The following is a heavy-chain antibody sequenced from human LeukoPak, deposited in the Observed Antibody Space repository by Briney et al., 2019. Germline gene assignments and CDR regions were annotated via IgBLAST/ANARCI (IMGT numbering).Heavy chain of an antibody. CDR3: AREHIYYYGAGSSRGGWFDP. Sequence: DPSEILSLTCTVSGDSFSSYYWSWIRQPPGKGLEWIGNIYYTGSTNYNPSLKSRVTISVDTSRSQFSLKLNSVTAADTAVYFCAREHIYYYGAGSSRGGWFDPWGQGTLVTVSS. V-gene: IGHV4-59*12. CDR2: IYYTGST. D-gene: IGHD3-10*01. CDR1: GDSFSSYY. J-gene: IGHJ5*02.